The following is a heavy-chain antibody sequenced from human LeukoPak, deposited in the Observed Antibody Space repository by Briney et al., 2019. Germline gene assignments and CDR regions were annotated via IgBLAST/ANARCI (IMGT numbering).Heavy chain of an antibody. CDR3: ARPSDYGAYYFDY. CDR2: IYLGDSET. J-gene: IGHJ4*02. Sequence: GASLKISCKSFAYSFTSYWIGWVRQMPRKGLQLMGVIYLGDSETRYSPSFQGQVTISADKSINTAFLQWSSLKASDTAMYYCARPSDYGAYYFDYLGQGTLVTVSS. V-gene: IGHV5-51*01. CDR1: AYSFTSYW. D-gene: IGHD4-17*01.